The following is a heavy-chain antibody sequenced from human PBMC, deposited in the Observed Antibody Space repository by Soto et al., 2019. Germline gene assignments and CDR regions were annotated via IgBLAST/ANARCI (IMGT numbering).Heavy chain of an antibody. D-gene: IGHD2-2*01. CDR3: AREVVPATVDFYYYYIDF. Sequence: QVQLQESGPGLVKPSQTLSLTCTVSGGFISSGDYYWNWIRQLPGKGLEWIRYIEHSGSSFYNPSLKGRVALALDTSKNQFSLKLNSVTAADTAVYYCAREVVPATVDFYYYYIDFWGKGTTVTVSS. CDR2: IEHSGSS. J-gene: IGHJ6*03. V-gene: IGHV4-31*03. CDR1: GGFISSGDYY.